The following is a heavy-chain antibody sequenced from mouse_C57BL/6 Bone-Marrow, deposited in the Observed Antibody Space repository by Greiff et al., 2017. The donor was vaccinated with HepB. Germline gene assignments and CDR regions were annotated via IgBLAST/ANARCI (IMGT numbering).Heavy chain of an antibody. J-gene: IGHJ1*03. CDR1: GFSLTSYG. V-gene: IGHV2-5*01. D-gene: IGHD1-1*01. CDR3: AKKEGSSYGYFDV. Sequence: VQLQQSGPGLVQPSQSLSITCTVSGFSLTSYGVHWVRQSPGKGLEWLGVIWRGGSTDYNAAFMSRLSITKDNSKSQVFFKMNSLQADDTAIYYCAKKEGSSYGYFDVWGTGTTVTVSS. CDR2: IWRGGST.